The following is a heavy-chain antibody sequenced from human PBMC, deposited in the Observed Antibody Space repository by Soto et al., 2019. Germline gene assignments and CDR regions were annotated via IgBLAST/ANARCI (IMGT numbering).Heavy chain of an antibody. CDR2: ISWNSARP. V-gene: IGHV3-9*01. Sequence: SLRLSCATSGFTFDDYAMSWVRQAPGKGLEWVSGISWNSARPGYADSVKGRFTISRDNAKNSLYLQMNSLKAEDTAFYYCARDMRGDYYYYGMDVWGQGTKVTVSS. J-gene: IGHJ6*02. CDR1: GFTFDDYA. D-gene: IGHD3-10*01. CDR3: ARDMRGDYYYYGMDV.